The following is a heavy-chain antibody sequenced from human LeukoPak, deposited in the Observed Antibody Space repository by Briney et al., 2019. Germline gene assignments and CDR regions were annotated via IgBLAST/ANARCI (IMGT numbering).Heavy chain of an antibody. CDR3: ARDSAAAAVYYFDY. V-gene: IGHV3-30*04. Sequence: PGGSLRLSCAASGFSFSNYAMHWVRQTPGEGLVWVAVISTDGRDKHYADSVKGRFTISRDNSKSTLYLQMNSLRAEDTAVYYCARDSAAAAVYYFDYWAREPWSPSPQ. J-gene: IGHJ4*02. CDR2: ISTDGRDK. CDR1: GFSFSNYA. D-gene: IGHD6-13*01.